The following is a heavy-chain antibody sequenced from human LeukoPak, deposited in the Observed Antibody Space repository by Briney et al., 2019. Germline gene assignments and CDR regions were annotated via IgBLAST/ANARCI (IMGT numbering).Heavy chain of an antibody. CDR3: AGGYSGRRGYYYYYMDV. D-gene: IGHD5-12*01. J-gene: IGHJ6*03. CDR1: GYTFTSYG. CDR2: ISAYNGNT. Sequence: ASVKVSCKASGYTFTSYGISWVRQAPGQGLEWVGWISAYNGNTNYAQKLQGRVTMTTDTSTSTAYMELRSLRSDDTAVYYCAGGYSGRRGYYYYYMDVWGKGTTVTVSS. V-gene: IGHV1-18*01.